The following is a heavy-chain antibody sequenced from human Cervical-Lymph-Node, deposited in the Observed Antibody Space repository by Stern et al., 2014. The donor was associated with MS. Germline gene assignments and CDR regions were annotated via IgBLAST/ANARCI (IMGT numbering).Heavy chain of an antibody. CDR1: GDSISSGTYY. D-gene: IGHD2-15*01. CDR3: ARGWWKVGYFDS. J-gene: IGHJ4*02. Sequence: QVQLQESGPGLVKPSQTLSLTCTVSGDSISSGTYYWSWIRQHPGKGLEWIGYIHYTGTTYYNSSLKSRALISVDTSRNQFSLRLTSVTAADTAVYYCARGWWKVGYFDSWGQGTLVTVSS. V-gene: IGHV4-31*03. CDR2: IHYTGTT.